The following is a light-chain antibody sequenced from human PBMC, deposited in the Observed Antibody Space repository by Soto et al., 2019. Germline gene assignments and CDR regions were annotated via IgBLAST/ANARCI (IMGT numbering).Light chain of an antibody. J-gene: IGLJ2*01. Sequence: QSALTQPASVSGSPGQSITISCSGSSSDLGYYNYVSWYQQRPGEAPRLMIYEVTKRPSGISDRFSGSKSGNTASLTISGLQADDEGDYYCSSYAGSPTLVVFGGGTKLTVL. CDR2: EVT. CDR3: SSYAGSPTLVV. V-gene: IGLV2-14*01. CDR1: SSDLGYYNY.